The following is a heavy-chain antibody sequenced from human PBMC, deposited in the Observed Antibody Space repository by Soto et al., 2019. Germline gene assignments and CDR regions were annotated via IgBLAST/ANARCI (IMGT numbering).Heavy chain of an antibody. J-gene: IGHJ4*02. CDR2: ISSSSTTK. V-gene: IGHV3-48*01. Sequence: PGGSLRLSCSASGFTFSTYSMNWVRQAPGKGLEWVSYISSSSTTKYYADSVKGRFTISRDNAKNSLYLQMNSLRAEDTAVYYFVRLTTMIFDYWGQGTLVTVSS. D-gene: IGHD4-4*01. CDR3: VRLTTMIFDY. CDR1: GFTFSTYS.